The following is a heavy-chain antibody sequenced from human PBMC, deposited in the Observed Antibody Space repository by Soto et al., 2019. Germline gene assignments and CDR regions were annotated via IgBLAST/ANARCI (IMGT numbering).Heavy chain of an antibody. Sequence: GESLKISLKGSGYSFTIYWIGWVRQMPGKGPEWMGISYPGDSDARYSPSFQGQVTISADRSISTAYLHWSSLKASDNAMYYCARRGIYGMDVWGQGTTVTVSS. CDR1: GYSFTIYW. D-gene: IGHD3-16*01. CDR2: SYPGDSDA. V-gene: IGHV5-51*01. J-gene: IGHJ6*02. CDR3: ARRGIYGMDV.